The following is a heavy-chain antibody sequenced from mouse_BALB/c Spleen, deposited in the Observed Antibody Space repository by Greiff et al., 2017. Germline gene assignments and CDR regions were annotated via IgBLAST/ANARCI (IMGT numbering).Heavy chain of an antibody. CDR1: GFTFTDYY. V-gene: IGHV7-3*02. Sequence: EVKLVESGGGLVQPGGSLRLSCATSGFTFTDYYMSWVRQPPGKALEWLGFIRNKANGYTTEYSASVKGRFTISRDNSQSILYLQMNTLRAEDSATYYCARGLYSYAMDYWGQGTSVTVSS. D-gene: IGHD2-3*01. J-gene: IGHJ4*01. CDR2: IRNKANGYTT. CDR3: ARGLYSYAMDY.